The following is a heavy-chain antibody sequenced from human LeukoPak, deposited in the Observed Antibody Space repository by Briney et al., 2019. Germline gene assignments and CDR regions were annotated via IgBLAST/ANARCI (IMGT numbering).Heavy chain of an antibody. CDR2: INHSGST. V-gene: IGHV4-34*01. D-gene: IGHD4-17*01. CDR3: ASSTTVTTRFYYYYYYMDV. Sequence: SETLSLTCAVYGGSFSGYYWSWIRQPPGKGLEWIGEINHSGSTNYNPSLKSRVTISVDTSKNQFSLKLSSVTAADTAVYYCASSTTVTTRFYYYYYYMDVWGEGTTVTVSS. J-gene: IGHJ6*03. CDR1: GGSFSGYY.